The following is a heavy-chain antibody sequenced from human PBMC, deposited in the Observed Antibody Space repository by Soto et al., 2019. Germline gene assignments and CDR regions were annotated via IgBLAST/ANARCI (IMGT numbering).Heavy chain of an antibody. CDR1: GYTFTNYW. V-gene: IGHV5-51*01. CDR2: TYPGDSDT. Sequence: GESLKISCNGAGYTFTNYWSGGVRQMPGKGLEWMGITYPGDSDTKYNPSFQGQVTISADKSITTTYLRWTSLKASDTAIYYCAASIFYYGMDVWGQGTTVTVSS. J-gene: IGHJ6*02. CDR3: AASIFYYGMDV.